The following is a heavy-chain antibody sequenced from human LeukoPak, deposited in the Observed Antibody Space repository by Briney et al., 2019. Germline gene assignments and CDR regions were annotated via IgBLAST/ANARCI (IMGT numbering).Heavy chain of an antibody. D-gene: IGHD2-15*01. Sequence: SETLSLTCAVSGVSIGSYYWNWRRQSPGKGLEWIGYGHYSGATNYNPSLKRRVTIAVDTVKNQFSPKLNSVSSADTAVYYCVRWGESGVYVVHAFDIWGQGTLVSVSS. J-gene: IGHJ3*02. CDR3: VRWGESGVYVVHAFDI. CDR1: GVSIGSYY. V-gene: IGHV4-59*01. CDR2: GHYSGAT.